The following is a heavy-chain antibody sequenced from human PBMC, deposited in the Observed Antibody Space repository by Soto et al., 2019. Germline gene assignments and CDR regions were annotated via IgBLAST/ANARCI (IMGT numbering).Heavy chain of an antibody. V-gene: IGHV1-69*13. D-gene: IGHD5-18*01. CDR1: GGTFSSYA. CDR2: IIPIFGTA. J-gene: IGHJ6*02. Sequence: GASVKVSCKASGGTFSSYAISWVRQAPGQGLEWMGGIIPIFGTANYAQKFQGRVTITADESTSTAYMELSSLRSEDTAVYYCARGGYSYGPNYYYYYGMDVWGQGTTVTVSS. CDR3: ARGGYSYGPNYYYYYGMDV.